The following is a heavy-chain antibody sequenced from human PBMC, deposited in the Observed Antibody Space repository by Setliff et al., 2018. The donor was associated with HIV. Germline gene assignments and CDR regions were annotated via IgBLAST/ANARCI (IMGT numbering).Heavy chain of an antibody. D-gene: IGHD4-4*01. CDR2: ISGSGDIT. J-gene: IGHJ4*02. CDR1: GFSFRSYA. Sequence: EGSLRLSCAASGFSFRSYAVSWVRQAPGKGLEWVSVISGSGDITYYRESVKGRFTVSRDNSNNTVYLQMNSLRAEDTAMYYCAKTQTVITVYGPFDSWGQGTPVTVFS. CDR3: AKTQTVITVYGPFDS. V-gene: IGHV3-23*01.